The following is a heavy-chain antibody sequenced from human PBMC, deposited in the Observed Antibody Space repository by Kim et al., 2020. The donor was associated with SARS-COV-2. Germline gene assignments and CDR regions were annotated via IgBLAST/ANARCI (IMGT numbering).Heavy chain of an antibody. CDR2: ISYDGSNK. J-gene: IGHJ6*02. Sequence: GGSLRLSCAASGFTFSSYGMHWVRQAPGKGLEWVAVISYDGSNKYYADSVKGRFTISRDNSKNTLYLQMNSLRAEDTAVYYCAKDGRSFQWLVRGSEPHNFAYGMDVWGQGTTVTVSS. D-gene: IGHD6-19*01. V-gene: IGHV3-30*18. CDR3: AKDGRSFQWLVRGSEPHNFAYGMDV. CDR1: GFTFSSYG.